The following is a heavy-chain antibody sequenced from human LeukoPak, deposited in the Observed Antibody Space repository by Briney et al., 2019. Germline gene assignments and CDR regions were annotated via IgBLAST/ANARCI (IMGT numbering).Heavy chain of an antibody. CDR3: ATRLVSMVRGWFFDY. CDR2: INHSGST. CDR1: GGSFSGYY. V-gene: IGHV4-34*01. D-gene: IGHD3-10*01. J-gene: IGHJ4*02. Sequence: PSETLSLTCAVYGGSFSGYYWSWIRQPPGKGLEWIGEINHSGSTNYNPSLKSRVTISVDTSKNQFSLKLSSVTAADTAVYYCATRLVSMVRGWFFDYWGQGTLVTVSS.